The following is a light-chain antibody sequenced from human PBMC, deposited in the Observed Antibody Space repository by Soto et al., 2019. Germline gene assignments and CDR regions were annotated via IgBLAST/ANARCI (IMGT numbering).Light chain of an antibody. CDR2: DAS. CDR1: RGFTNY. CDR3: QQRSNWPQIT. J-gene: IGKJ4*01. V-gene: IGKV3-11*01. Sequence: EIVLTQSPATLSLSPGEKAPPPLRASRGFTNYLAWYQRKPGQAPRLLIHDASNRATGIPARFSGSGSGTDFTLTISSLEPEDFGVYYCQQRSNWPQITFGGGTKVEIK.